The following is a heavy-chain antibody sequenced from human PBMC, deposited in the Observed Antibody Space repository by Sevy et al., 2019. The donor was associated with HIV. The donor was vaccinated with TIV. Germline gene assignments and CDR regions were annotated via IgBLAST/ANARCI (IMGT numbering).Heavy chain of an antibody. CDR1: GFTFSDHY. V-gene: IGHV3-72*01. CDR3: ARDRGYYGIDV. Sequence: GGSLRLSCAASGFTFSDHYMDWVRQAPGKGLEWVGRTRNKANSYTTEYAASVKGRFTISRDDSKNSLYLQMNSLKTEDTAVYYCARDRGYYGIDVWGQGTTVTVSS. J-gene: IGHJ6*02. CDR2: TRNKANSYTT. D-gene: IGHD3-10*01.